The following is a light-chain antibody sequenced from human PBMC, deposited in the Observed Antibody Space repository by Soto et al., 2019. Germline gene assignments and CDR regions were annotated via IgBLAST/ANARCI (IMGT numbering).Light chain of an antibody. Sequence: DIQMTQSPSSLSASVGDRVTITCRASQSISNYLNWYQQKPGKAPKLLIYAASSLQSGVPSRFSGSGSGTDFTLTISSLQPEDFANYSCQQSYSTPGTFGQGTKVEIK. J-gene: IGKJ1*01. CDR1: QSISNY. CDR3: QQSYSTPGT. CDR2: AAS. V-gene: IGKV1-39*01.